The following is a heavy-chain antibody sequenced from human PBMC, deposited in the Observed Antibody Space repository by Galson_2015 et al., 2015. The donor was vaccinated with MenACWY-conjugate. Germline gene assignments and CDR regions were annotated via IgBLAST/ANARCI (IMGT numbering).Heavy chain of an antibody. CDR2: IVAGNGNS. J-gene: IGHJ4*02. CDR1: EDTFTNYA. V-gene: IGHV1-3*01. Sequence: SVKVSCKASEDTFTNYAIHWVRQAPGQGLEWMGWIVAGNGNSKFSEGFQGRLTITRDTSARTVYLELSSLRSEDTAVYYCARNCYASNGYYNYWGQGTLVTVSS. CDR3: ARNCYASNGYYNY. D-gene: IGHD3-22*01.